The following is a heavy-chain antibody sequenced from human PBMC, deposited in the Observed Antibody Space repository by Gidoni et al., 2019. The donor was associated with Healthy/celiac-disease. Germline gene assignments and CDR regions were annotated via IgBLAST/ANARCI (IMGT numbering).Heavy chain of an antibody. D-gene: IGHD6-13*01. V-gene: IGHV1-69*01. CDR1: GGTFRSYA. CDR2: IIPIFGTA. CDR3: AREIGKGYSSKLFDY. Sequence: QVQLVQSGAAVKKPGSSVKFSCKASGGTFRSYAISWVRQAPGQGLEWMGGIIPIFGTANYAQKFQGRVTITADESTSTAYMELSSLRSEDTAVYYCAREIGKGYSSKLFDYWGQGTLVTVSS. J-gene: IGHJ4*02.